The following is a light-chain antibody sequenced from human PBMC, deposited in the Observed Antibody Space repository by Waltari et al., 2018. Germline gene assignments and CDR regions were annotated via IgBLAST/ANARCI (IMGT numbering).Light chain of an antibody. CDR1: QSIRSN. Sequence: EIVMTQSPATLSVFPGERVTLSCRASQSIRSNLAWYQHKPGQAPRLLIYGASTRATGIPARFSGSGSGTEFTLTISSLQSEDFAVCFCQQYDNWLGTFGQGTKVEIK. J-gene: IGKJ1*01. CDR2: GAS. CDR3: QQYDNWLGT. V-gene: IGKV3-15*01.